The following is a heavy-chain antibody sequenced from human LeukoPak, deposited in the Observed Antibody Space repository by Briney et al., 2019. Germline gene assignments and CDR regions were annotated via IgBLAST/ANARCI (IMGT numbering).Heavy chain of an antibody. Sequence: SETLSLTCFVSGYAINIDYSWGWIRQSPGKGLEWIGVISPKGITHYNPSLRGRVTISEDTSKNQFSLKLSSVTAADTAVYYCASSIRGYPGGYYWGQGTLVTVSS. D-gene: IGHD5-18*01. J-gene: IGHJ4*02. CDR3: ASSIRGYPGGYY. CDR1: GYAINIDYS. V-gene: IGHV4-38-2*01. CDR2: ISPKGIT.